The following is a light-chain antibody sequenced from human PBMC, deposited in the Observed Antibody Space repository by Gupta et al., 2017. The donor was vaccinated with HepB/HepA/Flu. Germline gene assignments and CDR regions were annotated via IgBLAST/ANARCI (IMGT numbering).Light chain of an antibody. CDR1: SSDVGGYDY. Sequence: QSALTQPASVSGSPGRSITISCTGTSSDVGGYDYVSWYRHNPGKAPQLIIYDVSNRPAGISNRFSGSNSGTTASLIISGLQADDEADYYCASYASNSALVFGGGTKLTVL. CDR3: ASYASNSALV. V-gene: IGLV2-14*03. CDR2: DVS. J-gene: IGLJ3*02.